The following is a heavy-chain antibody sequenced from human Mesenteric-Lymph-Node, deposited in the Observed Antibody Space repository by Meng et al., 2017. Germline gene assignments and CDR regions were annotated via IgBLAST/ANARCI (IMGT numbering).Heavy chain of an antibody. J-gene: IGHJ4*02. CDR1: GGSI. D-gene: IGHD3-22*01. V-gene: IGHV4-59*01. CDR2: IYDTGVV. CDR3: ARTADYYDSSGYYLGNYFDY. Sequence: SETLSLTCSVSGGSIWSWIRQSPGKRLEWLGYIYDTGVVKYNRSLRSRLTLSVDTSNNQVSLKVKSVTAADTAVYYCARTADYYDSSGYYLGNYFDYWGQGTLVTVSS.